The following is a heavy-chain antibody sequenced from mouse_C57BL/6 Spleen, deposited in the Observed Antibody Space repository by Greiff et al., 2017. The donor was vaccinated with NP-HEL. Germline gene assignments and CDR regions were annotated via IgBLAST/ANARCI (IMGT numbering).Heavy chain of an antibody. D-gene: IGHD1-1*01. Sequence: QVQLQQSGPGLVQPSQSLSITCTVSGFSLTSYGVHWVRQSPGKGLEWLGVIWSGGSTDYNAAFISRLSISKDNSKSQVFFKMNSLQADDTAIYYCARKENYYGSSPYWYFDVWGTGTTVTVSS. V-gene: IGHV2-2*01. J-gene: IGHJ1*03. CDR1: GFSLTSYG. CDR2: IWSGGST. CDR3: ARKENYYGSSPYWYFDV.